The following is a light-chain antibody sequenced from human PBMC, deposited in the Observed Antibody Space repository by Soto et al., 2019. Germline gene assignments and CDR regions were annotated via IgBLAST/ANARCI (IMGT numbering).Light chain of an antibody. J-gene: IGLJ1*01. CDR3: QSYDSSLSGYV. Sequence: QSVLTQPPSVSGAPGQRVTISCTGSSSNIGAGYDVNWYQQLPGTAPKLLIYGNNNRPSGVPDRFSGSKSGTSASLAITGLQAEAEADYYCQSYDSSLSGYVFGSGTKVTVL. V-gene: IGLV1-40*01. CDR1: SSNIGAGYD. CDR2: GNN.